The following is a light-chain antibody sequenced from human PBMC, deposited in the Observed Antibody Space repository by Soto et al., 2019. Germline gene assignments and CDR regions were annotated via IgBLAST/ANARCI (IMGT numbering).Light chain of an antibody. V-gene: IGLV4-69*01. CDR1: SGHSTYT. J-gene: IGLJ2*01. CDR3: QTWGNGILV. CDR2: LNSDGSH. Sequence: QAVVTQSPSASASLGASVKLTCTLSSGHSTYTIAWHQQQPEKGPRFLMRLNSDGSHTKGDGIPDRFSGSSSGAERYLTISSLQSEDEADYYCQTWGNGILVFGGGTKLTVL.